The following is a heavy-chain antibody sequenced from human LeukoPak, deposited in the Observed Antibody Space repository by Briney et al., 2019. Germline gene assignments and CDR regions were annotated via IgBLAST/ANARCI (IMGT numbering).Heavy chain of an antibody. CDR1: GFIFTNYG. Sequence: GGSLRLSCAASGFIFTNYGMHWVRQAPGKGLEWVAVISYDGSNKYYADSVKGRFTISRDISKNTLYLQMNGLRAEDTAVYYCAKDFFVTSHPHGAFDIWGQGTMVTVSS. D-gene: IGHD3-16*01. CDR2: ISYDGSNK. CDR3: AKDFFVTSHPHGAFDI. V-gene: IGHV3-30*18. J-gene: IGHJ3*02.